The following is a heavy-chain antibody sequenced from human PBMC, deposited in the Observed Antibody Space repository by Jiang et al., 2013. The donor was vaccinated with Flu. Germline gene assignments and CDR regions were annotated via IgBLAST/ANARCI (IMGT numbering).Heavy chain of an antibody. V-gene: IGHV3-21*01. CDR1: SYS. J-gene: IGHJ6*02. CDR3: ARDSAAARSRYYYYGMDV. D-gene: IGHD6-6*01. Sequence: SYSMNWVARRPRKGLEWVSSISSSSSYIYYADSVKGRFTISRDNAKNSLYLQMNSLRAEDTAVYYCARDSAAARSRYYYYGMDVWGQGTTVTVSS. CDR2: ISSSSSYI.